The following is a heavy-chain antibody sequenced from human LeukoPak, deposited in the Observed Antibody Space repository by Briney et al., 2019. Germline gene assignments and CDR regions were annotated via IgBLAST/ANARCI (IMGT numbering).Heavy chain of an antibody. Sequence: SVQVTCKASGGIFSSYASRWVRQAPGQGLEWMGGIIPIFGTANYAQKVQGRVTIVTDESTSIAYMGLSSLRSEDTAVYYCARGPYSDDGGNYHYFDYWGQVTLVTVSS. V-gene: IGHV1-69*05. J-gene: IGHJ4*02. CDR2: IIPIFGTA. D-gene: IGHD4-23*01. CDR1: GGIFSSYA. CDR3: ARGPYSDDGGNYHYFDY.